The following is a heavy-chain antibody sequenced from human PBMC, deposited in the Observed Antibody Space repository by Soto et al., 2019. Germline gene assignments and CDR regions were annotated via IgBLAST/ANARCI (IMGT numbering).Heavy chain of an antibody. V-gene: IGHV1-3*01. D-gene: IGHD2-2*01. J-gene: IGHJ6*02. CDR3: ASSTSRRPYYYYGMDV. CDR2: INAGNGNT. CDR1: GYTFTSYA. Sequence: GASVKVSCKASGYTFTSYAMHWVRQAPGQRLEWMGWINAGNGNTKYSQKFQGRVTITRDTSASTAYMELSSLRSEDTAVYYCASSTSRRPYYYYGMDVWGQGTTVTVSS.